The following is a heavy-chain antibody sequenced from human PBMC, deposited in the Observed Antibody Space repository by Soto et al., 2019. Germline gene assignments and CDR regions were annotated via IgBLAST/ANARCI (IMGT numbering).Heavy chain of an antibody. CDR1: GFTFSSYW. CDR2: INSDGSST. J-gene: IGHJ6*02. CDR3: ARWIGYCSGGSCYSPYYYYGMYV. D-gene: IGHD2-15*01. Sequence: PGGSLRLSCAASGFTFSSYWMHWVRQAPGKGLVWVSRINSDGSSTSYADSVTGRFTISRDNAKNTLYLHMNSLRAEDTAVYYCARWIGYCSGGSCYSPYYYYGMYVWGQGTTVTVS. V-gene: IGHV3-74*01.